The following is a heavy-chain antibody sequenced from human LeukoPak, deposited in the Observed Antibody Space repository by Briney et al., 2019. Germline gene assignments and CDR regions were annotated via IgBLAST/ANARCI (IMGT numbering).Heavy chain of an antibody. D-gene: IGHD2-8*02. Sequence: PGGSLRLSCSGSGFALKSYSLSWIRQAPGKGLEWVSSISSTSAYIYYADSVKGRFTISRDNVDNVVYLQMNSLGAEDTAVYYCARVAVSGPTGWFDSWGQGTLVIVSS. J-gene: IGHJ5*01. V-gene: IGHV3-21*01. CDR3: ARVAVSGPTGWFDS. CDR1: GFALKSYS. CDR2: ISSTSAYI.